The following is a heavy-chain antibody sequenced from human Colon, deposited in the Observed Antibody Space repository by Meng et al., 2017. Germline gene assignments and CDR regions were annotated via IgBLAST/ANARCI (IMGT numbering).Heavy chain of an antibody. CDR3: AEGWTRHR. D-gene: IGHD2-15*01. V-gene: IGHV4-31*03. CDR2: SYYSGTT. CDR1: GCRSGGGFY. Sequence: QLQLQESGPGLVKPAETLSLTCTGSGCRSGGGFYWNWIRQVPGKGLEWIGYSYYSGTTYYNPSLKGRATISVDTPKLQFSLNLTSVTAADTGVYYCAEGWTRHRWGQGTLVTVYS. J-gene: IGHJ4*02.